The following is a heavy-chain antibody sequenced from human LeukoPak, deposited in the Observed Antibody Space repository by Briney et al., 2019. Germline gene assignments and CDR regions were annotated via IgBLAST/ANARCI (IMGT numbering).Heavy chain of an antibody. J-gene: IGHJ4*02. CDR2: IYSSGST. V-gene: IGHV4-30-4*01. CDR1: GGSISSGDSY. D-gene: IGHD6-13*01. CDR3: ARYGDNSSWDDDY. Sequence: PSETLSLTCTVSGGSISSGDSYWSWIRQPPGKGLEWIGYIYSSGSTYYNPSLKSRVTISVDKSKNQFSLKLSSVTAADTAVYYCARYGDNSSWDDDYWGQGTLVTVSS.